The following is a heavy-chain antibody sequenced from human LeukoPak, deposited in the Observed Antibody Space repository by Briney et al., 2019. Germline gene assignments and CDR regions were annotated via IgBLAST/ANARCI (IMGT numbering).Heavy chain of an antibody. J-gene: IGHJ3*02. D-gene: IGHD1-26*01. Sequence: GASVKVSCKASGYTFTSYYMHWVRQAPGQGLEWMGIINPSGGSTSYAQKFQGRVTMTRDISTSTVYMELSSLRSEDTAVYYCTSHTSIVGATLAFDIWGQGTMVTVSS. CDR1: GYTFTSYY. CDR2: INPSGGST. CDR3: TSHTSIVGATLAFDI. V-gene: IGHV1-46*01.